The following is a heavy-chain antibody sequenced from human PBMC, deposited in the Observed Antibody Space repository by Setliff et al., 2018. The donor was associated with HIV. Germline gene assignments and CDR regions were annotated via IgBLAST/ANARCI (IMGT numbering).Heavy chain of an antibody. CDR2: IYTSGST. Sequence: PSETLSLTCTVSGGSISSGICYWSWIRQPAGKGLEWIGRIYTSGSTNYNPSLKSRVTISVDTSKNQFSLKLSSVTAADTAVYYCARGEYYFDYWGQGTLVTVSS. V-gene: IGHV4-61*02. CDR1: GGSISSGICY. CDR3: ARGEYYFDY. J-gene: IGHJ4*02.